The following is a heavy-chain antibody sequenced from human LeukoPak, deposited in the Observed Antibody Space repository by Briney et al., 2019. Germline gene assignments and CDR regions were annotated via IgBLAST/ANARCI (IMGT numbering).Heavy chain of an antibody. CDR2: INHSGGT. V-gene: IGHV4-34*01. Sequence: SETLSLTCAVYGGSFSGYYWSWLRQPPGKGLEWIGEINHSGGTNYNPSLKRRVTISVDTSKNQFSLKLNSMTAADTAVYSCARVVGSDLLTGTKGWFDPWGRGTPVTVSS. CDR3: ARVVGSDLLTGTKGWFDP. D-gene: IGHD3-9*01. CDR1: GGSFSGYY. J-gene: IGHJ5*02.